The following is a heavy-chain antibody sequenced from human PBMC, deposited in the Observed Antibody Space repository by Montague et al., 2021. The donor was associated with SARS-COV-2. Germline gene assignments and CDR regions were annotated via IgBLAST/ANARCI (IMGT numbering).Heavy chain of an antibody. CDR1: GGSFSGYN. CDR3: ARGVTGY. CDR2: INDSGGT. Sequence: SETLSLTCAVYGGSFSGYNWGWIRQSPGKGLEWIGQINDSGGTKYNPSLKSRVTISLDTSKNQFSLKLSSVTAADTAVYYCARGVTGYWGQGTMVTVSS. J-gene: IGHJ4*02. D-gene: IGHD2-21*02. V-gene: IGHV4-34*01.